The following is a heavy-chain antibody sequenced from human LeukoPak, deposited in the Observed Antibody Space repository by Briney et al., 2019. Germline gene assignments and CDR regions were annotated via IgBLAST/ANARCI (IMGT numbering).Heavy chain of an antibody. J-gene: IGHJ4*02. CDR2: ISYDVSSK. Sequence: GRSLRLSCAASGFTFSSYAMHWVRQAPGKGLEWVAVISYDVSSKYYADSVKGRSTISRDNSKNTLYLQMNSLRAEDTAVYYCARVSGKFYDILTGYYSYWGQGTLVTVSS. V-gene: IGHV3-30-3*01. CDR1: GFTFSSYA. CDR3: ARVSGKFYDILTGYYSY. D-gene: IGHD3-9*01.